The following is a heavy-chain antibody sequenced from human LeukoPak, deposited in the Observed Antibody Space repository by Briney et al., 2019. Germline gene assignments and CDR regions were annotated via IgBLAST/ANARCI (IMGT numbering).Heavy chain of an antibody. D-gene: IGHD6-13*01. CDR2: IYTSGST. CDR3: AREWQQLTPDAFDI. Sequence: SRTLSLTCTVSGGSISSGSYYWSWIRQPAGKGLEWIGRIYTSGSTNYNPSLKSRVTISVDTSKNQFSLKLSSVTAADAAVYYCAREWQQLTPDAFDIWGQGTMVTVSS. CDR1: GGSISSGSYY. V-gene: IGHV4-61*02. J-gene: IGHJ3*02.